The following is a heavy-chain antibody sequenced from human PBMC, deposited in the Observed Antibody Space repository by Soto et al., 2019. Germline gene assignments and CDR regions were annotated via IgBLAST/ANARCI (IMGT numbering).Heavy chain of an antibody. V-gene: IGHV3-72*01. J-gene: IGHJ4*02. D-gene: IGHD5-12*01. Sequence: GGSLRLSCTASGFTFSDHYMDWVRQAPGKGLGWVGRIRKKVNGYTTEYAASVQGRFSISRDDSSNSVYLQMNSLRTEDTAVYYCVSSRTTSTNYYFDNWGQGTLVTVSS. CDR2: IRKKVNGYTT. CDR3: VSSRTTSTNYYFDN. CDR1: GFTFSDHY.